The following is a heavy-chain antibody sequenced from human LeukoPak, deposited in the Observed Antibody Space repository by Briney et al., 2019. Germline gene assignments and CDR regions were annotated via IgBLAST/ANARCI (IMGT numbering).Heavy chain of an antibody. D-gene: IGHD2-15*01. CDR1: GYSFTDYY. CDR3: TREVRVGNWFDS. CDR2: INPDSGGT. Sequence: ASVKVSCKASGYSFTDYYIHWVRQAPGQGLGWMGWINPDSGGTNYAQKFQGGVTMTRDTSIRTVYMYLSRLRSDDAAIYYCTREVRVGNWFDSWGQGTLVTVSS. V-gene: IGHV1-2*02. J-gene: IGHJ5*01.